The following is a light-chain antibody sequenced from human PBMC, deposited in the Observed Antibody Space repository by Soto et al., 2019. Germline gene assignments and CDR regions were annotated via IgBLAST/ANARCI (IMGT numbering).Light chain of an antibody. CDR2: DAS. CDR3: QQRTNWPPLT. V-gene: IGKV3-11*01. CDR1: QSVSSD. J-gene: IGKJ4*01. Sequence: EIVLTQSPATLSLSPGERATFSCRASQSVSSDLVWYQQKPGQAPRLLIYDASNRATGVPARSSGSGSGTDFTLTISSLEPEDFAVYYCQQRTNWPPLTFGGGTKVEIK.